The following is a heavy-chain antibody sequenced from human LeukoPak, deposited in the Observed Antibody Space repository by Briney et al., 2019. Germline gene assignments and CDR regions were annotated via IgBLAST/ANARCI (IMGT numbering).Heavy chain of an antibody. CDR2: IHPGDSDT. CDR3: ATSPTYYDFWSGYSSLYYFDY. V-gene: IGHV5-51*01. CDR1: GYSFTSYW. J-gene: IGHJ4*02. D-gene: IGHD3-3*01. Sequence: GESLKISCKGSGYSFTSYWIGWVRQMPGKGLEWMGIIHPGDSDTRYSPSFQGQVTISADKSISTAYLQWSSLKASDTAMYYCATSPTYYDFWSGYSSLYYFDYWGQGTLVTVSS.